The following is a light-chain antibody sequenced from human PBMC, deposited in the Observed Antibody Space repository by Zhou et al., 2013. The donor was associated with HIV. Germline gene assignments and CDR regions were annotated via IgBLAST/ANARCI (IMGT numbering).Light chain of an antibody. CDR2: DAV. V-gene: IGKV3-11*01. CDR3: QQRYNWPPXT. Sequence: EILLTQSPATLFLSPGERATLSCRASQNIRGFLAWYQQKPGQAPRLLIFDAVNRATGIPARFSGSGSGADFTLTIRSLEPEDSATYYCQQRYNWPPXTFGPGTTVNIK. J-gene: IGKJ3*01. CDR1: QNIRGF.